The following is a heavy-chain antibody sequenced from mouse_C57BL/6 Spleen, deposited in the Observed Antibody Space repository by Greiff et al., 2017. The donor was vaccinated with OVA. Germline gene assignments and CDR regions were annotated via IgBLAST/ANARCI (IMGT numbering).Heavy chain of an antibody. V-gene: IGHV1-53*01. D-gene: IGHD2-1*01. CDR1: GYTFTSYW. Sequence: QVQLQQPGTELVKPGASVKLSCKASGYTFTSYWMHWVKQRPGQGLEWIGNINPSNGGTNYNEKFKSKATLTVDNSSSTAYMQLSSLTSEDSAVYYCARHPLYQYYFDYWGQGTTLTVSS. CDR3: ARHPLYQYYFDY. CDR2: INPSNGGT. J-gene: IGHJ2*01.